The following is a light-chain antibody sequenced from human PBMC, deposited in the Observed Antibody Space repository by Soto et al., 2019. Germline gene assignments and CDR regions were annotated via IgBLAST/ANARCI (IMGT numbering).Light chain of an antibody. Sequence: DIQMTQSPASLSASIGDRVSIICRASRRIRVYVNWYQQKLGEAPKLLIYGVSTLQSGVASRFSGSGSGTDFTLTISSLQPEDFATYYCQQTNSGPYTFGQGTILEMK. V-gene: IGKV1-39*01. CDR3: QQTNSGPYT. CDR2: GVS. CDR1: RRIRVY. J-gene: IGKJ2*01.